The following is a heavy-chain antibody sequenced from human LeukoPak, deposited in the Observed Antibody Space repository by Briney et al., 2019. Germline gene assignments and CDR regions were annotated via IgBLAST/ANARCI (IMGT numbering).Heavy chain of an antibody. CDR3: ATPKGYSYGYNY. Sequence: SGTLSLTCAVSGASIRSSTNWWSWVRQPPGKGLEWIGEILHSGSTNYNPSLKSRVTISVDTSKNQFSLKLSSVTAADTAVYYCATPKGYSYGYNYWGQGTLVTVSS. V-gene: IGHV4-4*02. D-gene: IGHD5-18*01. CDR1: GASIRSSTNW. J-gene: IGHJ4*02. CDR2: ILHSGST.